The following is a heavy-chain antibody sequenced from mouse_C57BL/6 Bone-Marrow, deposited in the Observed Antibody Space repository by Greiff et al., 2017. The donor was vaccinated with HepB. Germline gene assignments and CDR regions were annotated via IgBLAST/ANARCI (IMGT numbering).Heavy chain of an antibody. D-gene: IGHD1-1*01. V-gene: IGHV1-55*01. J-gene: IGHJ4*01. CDR2: IYPGSGST. CDR1: GYTFTSYW. Sequence: VQLQQPGAELVKPGASVKMSCKASGYTFTSYWITWVKQRPGQGLEWIGDIYPGSGSTNYNEKFKSKATLTVDTSSSTAYMQLSSLTSEDSAVYYCARRAYYGSSYDAMDYWGQGTSGTVSS. CDR3: ARRAYYGSSYDAMDY.